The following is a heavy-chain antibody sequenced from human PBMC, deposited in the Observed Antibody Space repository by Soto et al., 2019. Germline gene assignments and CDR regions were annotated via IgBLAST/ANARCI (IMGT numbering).Heavy chain of an antibody. CDR3: ERGTKYGVYSRWFDP. V-gene: IGHV1-69*13. Sequence: ASVKVSCKASGGTFSSYAISWVRQAPGQGLEWMGGIIPIFGTANYAQKFQGRVTITADESTSTAYMELSSLRSEDTAVYYCERGTKYGVYSRWFDPWGQGILVTVS. D-gene: IGHD4-17*01. CDR2: IIPIFGTA. J-gene: IGHJ5*02. CDR1: GGTFSSYA.